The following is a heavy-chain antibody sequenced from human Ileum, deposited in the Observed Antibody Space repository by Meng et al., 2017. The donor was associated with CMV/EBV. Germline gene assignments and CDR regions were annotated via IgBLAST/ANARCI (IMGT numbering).Heavy chain of an antibody. CDR2: IKNKVGGGTP. J-gene: IGHJ4*02. D-gene: IGHD3-16*01. V-gene: IGHV3-15*01. CDR1: GFTFTNSW. CDR3: TTDGGFY. Sequence: GESLKISCVAPGFTFTNSWMTWVRQAPGKGLEWVGRIKNKVGGGTPDYAAPVKGRFTISKDDSKSTLYLQMGTLTTEDTALYYCTTDGGFYWGQGTLVTVSS.